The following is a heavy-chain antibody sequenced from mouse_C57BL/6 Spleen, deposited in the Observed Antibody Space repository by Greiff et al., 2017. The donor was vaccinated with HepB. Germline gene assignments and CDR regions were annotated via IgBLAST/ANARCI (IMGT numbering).Heavy chain of an antibody. D-gene: IGHD1-1*01. Sequence: VKVVESGPGLVAPSQSLSITCTVSGFSLTSYGVHWVRQPPGKGLEWLVVIWSDGSTTYNSALKSRLSISKDNSKSQVFLKMNSLQTDDTAMYYCARHPLYYYAMDYWGQGTSVTVSS. J-gene: IGHJ4*01. CDR2: IWSDGST. CDR1: GFSLTSYG. CDR3: ARHPLYYYAMDY. V-gene: IGHV2-6-1*01.